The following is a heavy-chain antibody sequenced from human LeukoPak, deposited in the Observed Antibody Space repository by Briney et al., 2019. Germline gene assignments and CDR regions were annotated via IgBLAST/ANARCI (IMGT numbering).Heavy chain of an antibody. V-gene: IGHV1-8*01. Sequence: ASVKVSCKASGCTFTSYDINWVRQATGQGLEWMGWMNPNSGNTGYAQKFQGRVTMTRNTSISTAYMELSSLRSEDTAVYYCASSGYPYYRPFDYWGQGTLVTVSS. CDR2: MNPNSGNT. J-gene: IGHJ4*02. CDR1: GCTFTSYD. CDR3: ASSGYPYYRPFDY. D-gene: IGHD3-22*01.